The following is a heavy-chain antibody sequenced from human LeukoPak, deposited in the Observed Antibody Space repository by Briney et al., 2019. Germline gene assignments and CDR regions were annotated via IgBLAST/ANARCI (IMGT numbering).Heavy chain of an antibody. CDR2: IHYDGSNK. D-gene: IGHD3-16*01. J-gene: IGHJ6*02. CDR3: ARVTIPWAYYYYYGMDV. V-gene: IGHV3-30-3*01. Sequence: GRSLRLSCAASGFTFSSYAMHWVRQAPGKGLKGVAVIHYDGSNKYYADSVKGRFTISRDNSKNTLHLQMNSLRAEDTAVYYCARVTIPWAYYYYYGMDVWGQGTTVTVSS. CDR1: GFTFSSYA.